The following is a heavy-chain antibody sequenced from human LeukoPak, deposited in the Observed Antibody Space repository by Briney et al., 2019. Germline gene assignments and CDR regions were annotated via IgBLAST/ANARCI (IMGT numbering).Heavy chain of an antibody. J-gene: IGHJ4*02. D-gene: IGHD3-3*01. CDR1: GGSFSGYY. CDR2: INHSGST. V-gene: IGHV4-34*01. CDR3: ARGWSYYDY. Sequence: SETLSLTCAVYGGSFSGYYWSWIRQPPGKGLEWIGEINHSGSTNYNPSLKSRVTISVDTSKNQFSLKLSSVTAADTAVHYCARGWSYYDYWGQGTLVTVSS.